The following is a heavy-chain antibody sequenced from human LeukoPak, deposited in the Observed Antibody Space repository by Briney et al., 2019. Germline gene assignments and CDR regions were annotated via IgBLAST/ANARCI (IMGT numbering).Heavy chain of an antibody. J-gene: IGHJ4*02. D-gene: IGHD3-22*01. CDR3: ARGDYYDSSGYYYVPYYFDY. CDR1: GGSISSGGYS. V-gene: IGHV4-30-2*01. Sequence: SQTLSLTCAVSGGSISSGGYSWSWIRQPPGKGLEWIGYIYHSGSTYYNPSLKSRATISVDRSKNQFSLKLSSVTAADTAVYYCARGDYYDSSGYYYVPYYFDYWGQGTLVTVSS. CDR2: IYHSGST.